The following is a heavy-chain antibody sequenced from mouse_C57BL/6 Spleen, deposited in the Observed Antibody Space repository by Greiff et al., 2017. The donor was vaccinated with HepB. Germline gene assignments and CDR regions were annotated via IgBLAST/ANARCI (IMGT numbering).Heavy chain of an antibody. CDR3: ARLDALYFDY. Sequence: VQLQQSGAELVKPGASVKLSCKASGYTFTSYWMHWVKQRPGQGLEWIGQIHPGNGNTNYNEKFKGKATLTADKSSSTAYMQLSSLTSEDSAVYFCARLDALYFDYWGQGTTLTVSS. V-gene: IGHV1-80*01. CDR1: GYTFTSYW. CDR2: IHPGNGNT. J-gene: IGHJ2*01.